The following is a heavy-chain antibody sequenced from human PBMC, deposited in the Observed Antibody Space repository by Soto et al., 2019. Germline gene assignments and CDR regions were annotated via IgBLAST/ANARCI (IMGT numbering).Heavy chain of an antibody. J-gene: IGHJ4*02. CDR1: GGSISSSSYY. D-gene: IGHD3-10*01. Sequence: PSETLSLNCTVSGGSISSSSYYWGWIRQPPGKGLEWIGSIYYSASTYYNPSLKSRVTISVDTSKNQFSLKLSSVTAADTAVYYCARVPVWFGESPIDYWGQGTLVTVSS. CDR3: ARVPVWFGESPIDY. V-gene: IGHV4-39*07. CDR2: IYYSAST.